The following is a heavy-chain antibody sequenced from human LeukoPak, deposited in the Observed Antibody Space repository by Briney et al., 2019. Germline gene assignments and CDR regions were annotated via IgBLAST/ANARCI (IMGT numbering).Heavy chain of an antibody. D-gene: IGHD5-24*01. V-gene: IGHV4-59*01. J-gene: IGHJ1*01. CDR1: GGPISGYY. CDR2: IYCSGNT. CDR3: ARQVTRPGEKYFQH. Sequence: SETLSLTCTVSGGPISGYYWVWIRQPPGKGLEWIGYIYCSGNTNYNPSLKSRVTISVDTSKNQFSLKLSSVTAADTAVYYCARQVTRPGEKYFQHWGQGTLVTVSS.